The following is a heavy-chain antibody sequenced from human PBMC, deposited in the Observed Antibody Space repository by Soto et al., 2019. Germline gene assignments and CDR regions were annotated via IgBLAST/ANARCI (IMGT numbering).Heavy chain of an antibody. CDR1: GFTFSSYE. Sequence: PGGSLRLSCAASGFTFSSYEMNWVRQAPGKGLEWVSYISSSGSTIYYADSVKGRFTISRDNAKNSLYLQMNSLRAEDTALYYCAKDIAYYYDSSGYFDYWGQGTLVTVSS. V-gene: IGHV3-48*03. J-gene: IGHJ4*02. CDR3: AKDIAYYYDSSGYFDY. CDR2: ISSSGSTI. D-gene: IGHD3-22*01.